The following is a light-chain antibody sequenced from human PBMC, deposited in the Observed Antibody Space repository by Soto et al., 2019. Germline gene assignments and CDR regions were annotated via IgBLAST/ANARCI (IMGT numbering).Light chain of an antibody. CDR2: DAS. CDR1: QSVSSY. V-gene: IGKV3-11*01. CDR3: QQRSNWPLT. J-gene: IGKJ4*01. Sequence: EIVMTQSPGTLSVSPGERATLSCRASQSVSSYLAWYQQKPGQAPRLLIYDASNRATGIPARFSGSGSGTDFTLTISSLEPEDVSVYYCQQRSNWPLTFGGGTKGDIK.